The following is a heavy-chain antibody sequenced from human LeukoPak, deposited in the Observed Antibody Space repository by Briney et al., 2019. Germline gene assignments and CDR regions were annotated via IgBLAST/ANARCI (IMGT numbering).Heavy chain of an antibody. CDR2: ISAYNGNT. J-gene: IGHJ4*02. CDR1: GYTFTSYS. CDR3: ARVYSSGWYYYYFDY. D-gene: IGHD6-19*01. Sequence: ASVKVSCKASGYTFTSYSMNWVRQAPGQGLEWMGWISAYNGNTNYAQKLQGRVTMTTDTSTSTAYMELRSLRSDDTAVYYCARVYSSGWYYYYFDYWGQGTLVTVSS. V-gene: IGHV1-18*01.